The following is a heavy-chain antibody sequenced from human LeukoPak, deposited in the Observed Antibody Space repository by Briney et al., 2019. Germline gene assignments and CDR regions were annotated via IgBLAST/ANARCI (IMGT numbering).Heavy chain of an antibody. CDR1: GGSISSYY. CDR3: ARVPTSSGGSDY. V-gene: IGHV4-59*01. J-gene: IGHJ4*02. CDR2: IYYSGST. Sequence: PSETLSLTCTVSGGSISSYYWSWIRQPPGKGLEWIGYIYYSGSTNYNPSLKSRVTVSVDTSKNQFSLKLSSVTAADTAVYYCARVPTSSGGSDYWGQGTLVTVSS. D-gene: IGHD3-22*01.